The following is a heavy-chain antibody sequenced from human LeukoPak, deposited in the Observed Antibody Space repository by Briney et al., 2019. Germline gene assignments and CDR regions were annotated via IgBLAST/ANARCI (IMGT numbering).Heavy chain of an antibody. J-gene: IGHJ4*02. CDR3: AKVRSGSANWALRIFDN. Sequence: GGSLRLSCAVSGFAFGSEAMSWVRQSPTRGLEWVASISPGGGTTYYADYVKDRFTISRDNSNNTLYVQMNRLRAEDTAVYYCAKVRSGSANWALRIFDNWGQGTLVTVSS. CDR2: ISPGGGTT. CDR1: GFAFGSEA. D-gene: IGHD1-1*01. V-gene: IGHV3-23*01.